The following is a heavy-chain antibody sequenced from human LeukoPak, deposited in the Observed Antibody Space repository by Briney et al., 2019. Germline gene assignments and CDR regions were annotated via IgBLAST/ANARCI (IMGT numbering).Heavy chain of an antibody. J-gene: IGHJ4*02. CDR1: GFTFSSYA. Sequence: GGSLRLSCAASGFTFSSYAMNWVRQAPGKGLAWVSGINNSGGSTYYADSVKGRFTISRDNSKNTLYLQMNSLKTEDTAVYYCTTDEGGSSPDYWGQGTLVTVSS. CDR2: INNSGGST. CDR3: TTDEGGSSPDY. D-gene: IGHD1-26*01. V-gene: IGHV3-23*01.